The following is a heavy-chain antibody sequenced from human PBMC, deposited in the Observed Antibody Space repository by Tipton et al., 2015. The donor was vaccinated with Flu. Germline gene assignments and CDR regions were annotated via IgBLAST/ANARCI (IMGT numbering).Heavy chain of an antibody. CDR2: IYYSGST. CDR1: GGSISSSSYY. Sequence: TLSLTCTVSGGSISSSSYYWGWIRQPPGKGLEWIGSIYYSGSTYYNPSLKSRVTIPVDTSKNQFSLKLSSVTAADTAVYYCARVTGPPYYYGMDVWGQGTTVTVSS. J-gene: IGHJ6*02. V-gene: IGHV4-39*07. CDR3: ARVTGPPYYYGMDV.